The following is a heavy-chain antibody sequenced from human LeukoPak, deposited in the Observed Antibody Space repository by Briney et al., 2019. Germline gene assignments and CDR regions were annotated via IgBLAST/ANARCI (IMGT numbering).Heavy chain of an antibody. J-gene: IGHJ3*02. D-gene: IGHD2-2*01. CDR3: ARDLPLGYCSSTSCLRGAFDI. CDR2: ISAYNGDT. Sequence: ASLKVSCKASGYTFTSYGISWVRQAPGQGLEWMGWISAYNGDTNYAPTLQGRVTMTTDTSTSTAYMELRSLRSDDTAVYYCARDLPLGYCSSTSCLRGAFDIWGQGTMVTVSS. CDR1: GYTFTSYG. V-gene: IGHV1-18*01.